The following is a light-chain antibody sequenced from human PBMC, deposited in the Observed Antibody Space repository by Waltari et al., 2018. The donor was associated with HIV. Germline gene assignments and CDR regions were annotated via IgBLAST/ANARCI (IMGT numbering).Light chain of an antibody. V-gene: IGLV1-47*01. J-gene: IGLJ2*01. Sequence: QSVLTQPPSASGTPGQRVTISCSGTTSNVGTNFVSWYQHLPGAAPKLLMYRDNRRPSGVPDRFSGSKSGASASLAISGLRSEDEGDYYCAAWDDRLSGLLFGGGTRLTAL. CDR3: AAWDDRLSGLL. CDR2: RDN. CDR1: TSNVGTNF.